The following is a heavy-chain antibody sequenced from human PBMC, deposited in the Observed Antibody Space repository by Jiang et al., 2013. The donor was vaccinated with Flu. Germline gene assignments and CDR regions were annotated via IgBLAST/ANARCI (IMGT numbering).Heavy chain of an antibody. CDR2: IHGGDSDT. CDR1: GYRFAGYW. V-gene: IGHV5-51*01. J-gene: IGHJ6*02. D-gene: IGHD4-11*01. CDR3: VRSYDYSNRYYYYGMDV. Sequence: QLVESGAEVKKSGESLKISCKASGYRFAGYWIGWVRQRPGKGLEWMGIIHGGDSDTRYSPSFQGQVTISVDKSTNIAYLQWSSLKASDTAIYYCVRSYDYSNRYYYYGMDVWGQGTTVTV.